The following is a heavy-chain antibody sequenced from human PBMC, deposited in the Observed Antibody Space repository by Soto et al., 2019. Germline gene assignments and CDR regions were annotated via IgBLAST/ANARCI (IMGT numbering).Heavy chain of an antibody. CDR2: IYYSGST. J-gene: IGHJ4*02. D-gene: IGHD7-27*01. CDR3: ASFEPYGWGFGY. CDR1: GGSISSYY. V-gene: IGHV4-59*01. Sequence: PSETLSLTCTVSGGSISSYYWSWIRQPPGKGLEWIGYIYYSGSTNYNPSLKSRVTISVDTSKNQFSLKLSSVTAADTAVYYCASFEPYGWGFGYWGQGTLVTVSS.